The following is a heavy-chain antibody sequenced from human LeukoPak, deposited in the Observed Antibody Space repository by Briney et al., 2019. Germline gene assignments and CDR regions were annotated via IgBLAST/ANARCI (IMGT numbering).Heavy chain of an antibody. CDR1: GFTFSSYG. J-gene: IGHJ4*02. CDR3: AKEAHSGSYFNY. Sequence: PGGSLRLSCAASGFTFSSYGMQWVRQAPGKGLEWVAVIWYDGSNKYYADSVKGRFTISRDNSKNTLYLQMNSLRAEDTAVYYCAKEAHSGSYFNYWGQGTLVTVSS. V-gene: IGHV3-33*06. CDR2: IWYDGSNK. D-gene: IGHD3-22*01.